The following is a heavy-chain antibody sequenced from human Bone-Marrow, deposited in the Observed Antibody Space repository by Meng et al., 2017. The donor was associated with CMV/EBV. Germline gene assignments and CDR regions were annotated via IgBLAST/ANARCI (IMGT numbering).Heavy chain of an antibody. J-gene: IGHJ6*02. CDR2: IRYDGSNK. V-gene: IGHV3-30*02. CDR3: AKDATRAAAGYYYYYGMDV. Sequence: GESLKISCAASGFTFSSYGMHWVRQAPGKGLEWVAFIRYDGSNKYYADSVKGRFTISRDNSKNTLYLQMNSLGAEDTAVYYCAKDATRAAAGYYYYYGMDVWGQGNTVTVSS. CDR1: GFTFSSYG. D-gene: IGHD6-13*01.